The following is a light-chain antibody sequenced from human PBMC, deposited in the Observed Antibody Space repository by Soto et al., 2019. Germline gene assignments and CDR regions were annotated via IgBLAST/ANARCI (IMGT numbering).Light chain of an antibody. CDR3: QQSNSFPYT. V-gene: IGKV1-12*01. J-gene: IGKJ2*01. CDR2: AAS. CDR1: RGISSW. Sequence: DIQMTQSPSSVSASVGDRATITCRATRGISSWLAWYQQKPGKAPKLLIYAASNLQSGVPSRFSGSGSGTDFTLTISSLQPDDFATYYCQQSNSFPYTFGQGTKLEI.